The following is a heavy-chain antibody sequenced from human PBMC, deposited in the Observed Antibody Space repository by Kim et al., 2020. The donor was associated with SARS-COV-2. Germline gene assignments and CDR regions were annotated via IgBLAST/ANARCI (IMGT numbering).Heavy chain of an antibody. Sequence: ASVKVSCKASGYTFSGYYMQWVRQAPGQGLEWMGWINPNSGGTNYAQNFQGRVTMTRDTSISTAYMELSRLRSDDTAVYYCARGNGDGLFDYWGQGTLVTVSS. J-gene: IGHJ4*02. CDR2: INPNSGGT. D-gene: IGHD2-8*01. CDR1: GYTFSGYY. CDR3: ARGNGDGLFDY. V-gene: IGHV1-2*02.